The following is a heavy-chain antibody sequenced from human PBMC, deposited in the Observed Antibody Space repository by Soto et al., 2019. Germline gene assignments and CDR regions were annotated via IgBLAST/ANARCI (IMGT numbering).Heavy chain of an antibody. CDR3: ASLGSSGGYYYYYMDV. V-gene: IGHV3-21*01. Sequence: GGSLRLSCAASGFTFSSYSMNWVRQAPGKGLEWVSSISSSSSYIYYADSVKGRFTISRDNAKNSLYLQMNSLRAEDTAVYYCASLGSSGGYYYYYMDVWGKGTTVTVSS. J-gene: IGHJ6*03. D-gene: IGHD6-25*01. CDR2: ISSSSSYI. CDR1: GFTFSSYS.